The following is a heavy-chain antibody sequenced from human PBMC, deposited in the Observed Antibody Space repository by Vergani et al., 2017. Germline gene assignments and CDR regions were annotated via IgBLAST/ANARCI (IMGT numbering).Heavy chain of an antibody. Sequence: EVQLLESGGGLVQPGGSLRLSCAASGFTFSSYGMSWVRQAPGKGLEWVSAISGSGGSTYYADSVKGRFTISRDNSKNTLYLQMNRLRAEDTAVYYCAKDSSSWYGSDYWGQGTLVTVSS. D-gene: IGHD6-13*01. CDR2: ISGSGGST. V-gene: IGHV3-23*01. J-gene: IGHJ4*02. CDR1: GFTFSSYG. CDR3: AKDSSSWYGSDY.